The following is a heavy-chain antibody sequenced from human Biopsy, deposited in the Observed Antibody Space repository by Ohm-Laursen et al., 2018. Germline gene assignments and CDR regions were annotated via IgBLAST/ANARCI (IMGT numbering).Heavy chain of an antibody. CDR1: GGTFINYA. D-gene: IGHD1-26*01. Sequence: GASVTASRKVSGGTFINYAISWVRQAPGPGLEWMGGIIPMFGTANYAQMFQGRVTISADESTSTSYMELSSVTTEDTAIYYCARGPHSGSHSCFDYWGRGTLVTVSS. J-gene: IGHJ4*02. V-gene: IGHV1-69*13. CDR3: ARGPHSGSHSCFDY. CDR2: IIPMFGTA.